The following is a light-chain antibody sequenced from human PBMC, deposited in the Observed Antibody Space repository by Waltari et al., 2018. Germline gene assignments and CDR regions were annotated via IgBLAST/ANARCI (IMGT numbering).Light chain of an antibody. CDR2: LGS. CDR1: QSLLHSNGYNY. CDR3: MQALQTPYT. V-gene: IGKV2-28*01. J-gene: IGKJ2*01. Sequence: DIVMTQSPLSLPVTPGEPADITCRSSQSLLHSNGYNYLDWYLQKPGQSPQLLIYLGSNRASGVPDRFSGSGSGTDFTLKISRVEAEDVGVYYCMQALQTPYTFGQGTKLEIK.